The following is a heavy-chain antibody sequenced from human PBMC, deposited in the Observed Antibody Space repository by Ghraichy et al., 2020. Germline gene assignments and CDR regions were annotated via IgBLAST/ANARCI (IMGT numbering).Heavy chain of an antibody. J-gene: IGHJ5*02. Sequence: SLRLSCAASGFTFSDYFMSWIRQAPGKGLEWVSYISGSSSNTKYADSVKGRFTISRDNAKNSLYLQMNSLRVEDTAVYYCVRDSSRTVVVPPTIEDNWSDPWGQGTLVTVSS. CDR2: ISGSSSNT. CDR1: GFTFSDYF. CDR3: VRDSSRTVVVPPTIEDNWSDP. V-gene: IGHV3-11*06. D-gene: IGHD2-2*01.